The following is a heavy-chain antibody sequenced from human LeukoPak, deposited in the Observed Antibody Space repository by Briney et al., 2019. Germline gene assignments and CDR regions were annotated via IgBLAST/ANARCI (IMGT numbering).Heavy chain of an antibody. CDR1: GFTFSDYY. D-gene: IGHD6-13*01. J-gene: IGHJ4*02. CDR2: ISSSGSTI. V-gene: IGHV3-11*01. CDR3: ARGLTSSSWYRVHFDY. Sequence: KPGGSLRLSCAASGFTFSDYYMSWIRQAPGKGLEWVSYISSSGSTIYYADSVKGRFTASRDNAKNSLYLQMSSLRAEDTAVYYCARGLTSSSWYRVHFDYWGQGTLVTVSS.